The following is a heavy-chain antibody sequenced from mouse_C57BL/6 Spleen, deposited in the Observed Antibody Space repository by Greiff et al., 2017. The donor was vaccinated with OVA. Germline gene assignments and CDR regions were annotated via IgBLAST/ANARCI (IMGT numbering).Heavy chain of an antibody. V-gene: IGHV2-5*01. D-gene: IGHD2-4*01. J-gene: IGHJ4*01. Sequence: QVQLQQSGPGLVQPSQSLSITCTVSGFSLTSYGVHWVRQSPGKGLEWLGVIWRGGSTDYNAAFMSRLSITKDNSTSQVFFKMNSMQADDTAIYYCGKGDYDVGYYAMDYWGQGTSVTVSS. CDR1: GFSLTSYG. CDR2: IWRGGST. CDR3: GKGDYDVGYYAMDY.